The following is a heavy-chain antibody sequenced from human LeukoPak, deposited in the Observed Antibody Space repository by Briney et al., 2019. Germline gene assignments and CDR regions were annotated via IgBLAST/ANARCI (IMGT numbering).Heavy chain of an antibody. CDR1: GFTFSSYS. D-gene: IGHD2-21*02. V-gene: IGHV3-48*01. CDR2: ISSSSSTI. J-gene: IGHJ4*02. Sequence: PGGSLRLFCAASGFTFSSYSMNWVRQAPGKGLEWVSYISSSSSTIYYADSVKGRFTISRDNAKNSLYLQINSLRAEDTAVYYCASVQDCGGDCYSVNWGQGTLVTVSS. CDR3: ASVQDCGGDCYSVN.